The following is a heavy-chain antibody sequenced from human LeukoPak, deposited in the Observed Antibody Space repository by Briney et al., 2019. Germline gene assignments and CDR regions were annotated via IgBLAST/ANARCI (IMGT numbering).Heavy chain of an antibody. D-gene: IGHD5-12*01. CDR3: ASGDHTDY. J-gene: IGHJ4*02. CDR2: ISGRGGST. V-gene: IGHV3-23*01. CDR1: GFTFSSYA. Sequence: GGSLRLSCVASGFTFSSYAMNWVRQAPGKGLEWVSAISGRGGSTYYADSVKGRFTISRDNSKNTLYLEMNSLRAEDTAKYYCASGDHTDYWGQGTLVTVSS.